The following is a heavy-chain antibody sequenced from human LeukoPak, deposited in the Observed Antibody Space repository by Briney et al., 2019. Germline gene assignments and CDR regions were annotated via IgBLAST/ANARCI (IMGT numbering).Heavy chain of an antibody. D-gene: IGHD6-19*01. CDR2: IYYSGST. Sequence: SETLSLTCTVSGGSISNYYWSWIRQPPGEGLEWIGYIYYSGSTNYNPSLKSRVTISVDTSKNQFSLKLSSVTAADTAVYYCARDRSSGWYDRNYFDYWGQGTLVTVSS. CDR3: ARDRSSGWYDRNYFDY. V-gene: IGHV4-59*01. J-gene: IGHJ4*02. CDR1: GGSISNYY.